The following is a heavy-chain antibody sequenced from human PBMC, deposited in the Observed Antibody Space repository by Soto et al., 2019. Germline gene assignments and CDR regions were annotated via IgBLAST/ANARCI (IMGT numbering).Heavy chain of an antibody. CDR1: GYTFTYRY. CDR2: ITPFNGNT. Sequence: QMQLVQSGAEVKKTGSSVKVSCKASGYTFTYRYLHWVRQAPGQALEWMGWITPFNGNTNYAQKFQARVTITRDRSMSTAYMELSSLRSEDTAMYYCASSYSSDYGMDVWGQGTTVTVSS. V-gene: IGHV1-45*02. CDR3: ASSYSSDYGMDV. J-gene: IGHJ6*02. D-gene: IGHD6-25*01.